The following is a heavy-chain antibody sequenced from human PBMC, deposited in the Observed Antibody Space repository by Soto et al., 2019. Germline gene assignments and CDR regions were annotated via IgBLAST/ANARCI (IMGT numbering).Heavy chain of an antibody. D-gene: IGHD1-1*01. CDR2: IYWDDDK. Sequence: QITLRESGPTRVKPTQTLTLTCTFSGFSLSARPVAVGWIRQPPGKALERLALIYWDDDKRYSPSLMSRLTIPKDTSNKQVVLTMTNMDPLDTAIYYCVHRAGIDGNWNGGYFDYWGQGALVTVSS. CDR3: VHRAGIDGNWNGGYFDY. J-gene: IGHJ4*02. CDR1: GFSLSARPVA. V-gene: IGHV2-5*02.